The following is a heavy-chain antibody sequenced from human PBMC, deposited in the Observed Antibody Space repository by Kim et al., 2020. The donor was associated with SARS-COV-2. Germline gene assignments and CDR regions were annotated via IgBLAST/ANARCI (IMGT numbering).Heavy chain of an antibody. Sequence: DSPSVKGQATISADKSISTAYQQWSSLKASDTAMYYCARDHRGYYYGMDVWGQGTTVTVSS. V-gene: IGHV5-51*01. J-gene: IGHJ6*02. CDR3: ARDHRGYYYGMDV.